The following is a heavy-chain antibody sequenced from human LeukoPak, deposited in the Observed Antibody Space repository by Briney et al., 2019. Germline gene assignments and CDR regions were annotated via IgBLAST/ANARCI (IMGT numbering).Heavy chain of an antibody. D-gene: IGHD2-2*01. J-gene: IGHJ4*02. CDR1: GFIFSDYY. CDR2: ISSSGSTK. V-gene: IGHV3-11*01. Sequence: PGRSLRLSCAASGFIFSDYYMSWIRQAPGKGLEWVSYISSSGSTKYYADSVKGRFTISRDNARNSLYLQMNSLRAEDTAVYYCATSGGYCSSSSCLFLDYWGQGTLVTVSS. CDR3: ATSGGYCSSSSCLFLDY.